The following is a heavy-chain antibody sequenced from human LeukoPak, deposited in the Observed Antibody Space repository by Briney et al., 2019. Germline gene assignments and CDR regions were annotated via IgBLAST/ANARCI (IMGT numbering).Heavy chain of an antibody. CDR3: ARRYCSSSSCTLDY. D-gene: IGHD2-2*01. Sequence: GGSLRLSCAASRFTFSTYEMNWVRQAPGKGLEWVSYISSRDSTIYYADSVKGRFTISRDNAKNSLYLQMNSLRAEDTAVYYCARRYCSSSSCTLDYWGQGTLVTVSS. CDR1: RFTFSTYE. J-gene: IGHJ4*02. V-gene: IGHV3-48*03. CDR2: ISSRDSTI.